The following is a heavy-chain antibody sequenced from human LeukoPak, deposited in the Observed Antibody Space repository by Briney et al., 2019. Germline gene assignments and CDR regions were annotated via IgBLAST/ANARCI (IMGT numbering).Heavy chain of an antibody. CDR2: ISYDGSNK. Sequence: GGSLRLSCAASGFTFSSYAMHWVRQAPGKGLEWVAVISYDGSNKYYADSVKGRFTISRDNSKNTLYLQMNSLRAEDTAVYYCAKPRQEYFDYWGQGTLVTVSS. V-gene: IGHV3-30-3*01. CDR3: AKPRQEYFDY. J-gene: IGHJ4*02. CDR1: GFTFSSYA.